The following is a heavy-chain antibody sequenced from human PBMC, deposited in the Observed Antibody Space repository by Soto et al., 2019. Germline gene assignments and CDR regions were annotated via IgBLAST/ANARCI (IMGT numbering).Heavy chain of an antibody. D-gene: IGHD6-13*01. V-gene: IGHV4-38-2*01. J-gene: IGHJ4*02. CDR2: IFHIGTT. Sequence: PXGTLSLTCAISGYSISSDYYWCCIRQPPGKGLEWIGYIFHIGTTYYNPSLKSRVTISVDTSKNQFSLRLSSVTAADTAIYFCARGWSGPGAAAYFDYWGQGTLVTVSS. CDR1: GYSISSDYY. CDR3: ARGWSGPGAAAYFDY.